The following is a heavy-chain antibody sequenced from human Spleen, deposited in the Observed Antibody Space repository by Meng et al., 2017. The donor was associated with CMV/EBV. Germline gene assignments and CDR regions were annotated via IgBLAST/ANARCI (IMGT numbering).Heavy chain of an antibody. Sequence: QVQRQQWGAGLLKPSETLSLTCAVYGGSFSGYYWSWIRQPPGKGLEWIGEINHSGSTNYNPSLKSRVTISVDTSKNQFSLKLSSVTAADTAVYYCARRKGYDLNPFDYWGQGTLVTVSS. CDR3: ARRKGYDLNPFDY. CDR2: INHSGST. D-gene: IGHD1-14*01. V-gene: IGHV4-34*01. J-gene: IGHJ4*02. CDR1: GGSFSGYY.